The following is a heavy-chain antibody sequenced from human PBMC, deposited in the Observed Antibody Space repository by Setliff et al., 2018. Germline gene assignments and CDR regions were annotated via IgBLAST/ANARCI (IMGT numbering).Heavy chain of an antibody. CDR3: ARHLYSSGWYFDY. D-gene: IGHD6-19*01. V-gene: IGHV4-39*01. CDR2: IYYSGST. CDR1: GGSISSSSYY. Sequence: SETLSLTCTVSGGSISSSSYYWGWIRQPPGKGLEWIGSIYYSGSTYYNPSLKSRVSISVDTSKNQFSLRLSSVTAADTAVYYCARHLYSSGWYFDYWGQGTLVTVS. J-gene: IGHJ4*02.